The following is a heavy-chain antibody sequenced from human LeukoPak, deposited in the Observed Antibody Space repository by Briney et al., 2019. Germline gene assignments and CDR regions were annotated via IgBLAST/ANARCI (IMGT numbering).Heavy chain of an antibody. CDR2: ISAYNGNT. CDR3: ARGGITMVRGVIIDHVFDP. J-gene: IGHJ5*02. Sequence: ASVKVSCKASGYTFTSYGISWVRQAPGQGLEWMGWISAYNGNTNYAQKLQGRVTMTTDTSTSTAYMELRSLRSEDTAVYYCARGGITMVRGVIIDHVFDPWGQGTLVTVSS. V-gene: IGHV1-18*01. CDR1: GYTFTSYG. D-gene: IGHD3-10*01.